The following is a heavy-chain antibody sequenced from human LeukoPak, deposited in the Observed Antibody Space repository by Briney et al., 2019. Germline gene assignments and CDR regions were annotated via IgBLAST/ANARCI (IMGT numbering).Heavy chain of an antibody. Sequence: SETLSLTCTVSGGSISSSSYYWGWIRQPPGKGLEWIGSIYYSGSTYYNPSLKSRVTISVDTSKNQFSLKLSSVTAADTAVYYCARDGAPLKGLDYYYYYYMDVWGKGTTVTVS. CDR1: GGSISSSSYY. D-gene: IGHD2-8*01. CDR3: ARDGAPLKGLDYYYYYYMDV. V-gene: IGHV4-39*02. CDR2: IYYSGST. J-gene: IGHJ6*03.